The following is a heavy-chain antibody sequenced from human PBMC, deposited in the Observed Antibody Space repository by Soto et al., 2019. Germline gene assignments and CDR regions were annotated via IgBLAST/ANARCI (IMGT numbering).Heavy chain of an antibody. V-gene: IGHV3-48*01. CDR2: ISSGSGSI. J-gene: IGHJ6*03. CDR3: ARDCEGTCYSGFGYYYYMDV. CDR1: EFTFSDYS. Sequence: LVESGGGLVQPGGSLRLSCAASEFTFSDYSMNWVRQAPGKGLEWISYISSGSGSIYYADSVKGRFTISRDNAENSLYLQMSSLRAEDTAVYYCARDCEGTCYSGFGYYYYMDVWGKGTTVTVSS. D-gene: IGHD2-15*01.